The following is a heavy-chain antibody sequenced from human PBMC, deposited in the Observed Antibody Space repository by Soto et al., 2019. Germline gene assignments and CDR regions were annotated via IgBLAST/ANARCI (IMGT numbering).Heavy chain of an antibody. Sequence: SETLSLTCTVSGGSITTGGYYWSWIRQLPGKGLEWIGHRYYSESTYYNPSLKSRVSISLDTSKNQFALKLSFVTAADTAMYYCARTKCSGGSCYSWSLDYWGQGTPVTVSS. CDR1: GGSITTGGYY. V-gene: IGHV4-31*03. J-gene: IGHJ4*02. CDR2: RYYSEST. D-gene: IGHD2-15*01. CDR3: ARTKCSGGSCYSWSLDY.